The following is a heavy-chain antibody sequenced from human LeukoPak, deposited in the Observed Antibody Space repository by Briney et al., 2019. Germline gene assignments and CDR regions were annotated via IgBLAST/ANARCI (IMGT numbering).Heavy chain of an antibody. V-gene: IGHV3-23*01. CDR1: GFTFSSYA. D-gene: IGHD3-9*01. CDR3: SKQKTAYDILTGYLKGPDYGMDV. J-gene: IGHJ6*02. Sequence: GGSLRLSCAASGFTFSSYAMSWVRQSPGKGLQCVSAISGSCGSTYYADSVKGRFTISRDNSKNTLYLQMNSLRAEDTAVYYFSKQKTAYDILTGYLKGPDYGMDVWGQGTTVTVSS. CDR2: ISGSCGST.